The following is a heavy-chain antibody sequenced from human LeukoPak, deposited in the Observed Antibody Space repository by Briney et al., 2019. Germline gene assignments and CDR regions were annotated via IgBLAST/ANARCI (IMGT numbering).Heavy chain of an antibody. Sequence: PGGSLRVSCAASGFTFISYWMSWVRQAQGKGLEWVANIKQDGSEKYYGDSVKGRFTISRDNAKNSLYLQMNSLRAEDTAVYYCAREDRDAFDIWGQGTMVTVSS. CDR1: GFTFISYW. J-gene: IGHJ3*02. CDR3: AREDRDAFDI. V-gene: IGHV3-7*01. CDR2: IKQDGSEK.